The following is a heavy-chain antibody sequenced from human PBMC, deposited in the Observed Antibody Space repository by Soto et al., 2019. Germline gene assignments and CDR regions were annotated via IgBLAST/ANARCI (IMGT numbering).Heavy chain of an antibody. D-gene: IGHD3-3*01. CDR2: SSANNGHR. V-gene: IGHV1-18*01. CDR3: ARDLGITISNHSYYVMDV. CDR1: GFTFTTNG. J-gene: IGHJ6*02. Sequence: QVQLVQSGAEVKKPGASVKVACKASGFTFTTNGISWVRQAPGQGLEWMGWSSANNGHRNYAQKFQDRVTMTTDTSTSTAYMELRSLRSDDTAVYYCARDLGITISNHSYYVMDVWGQGTTVTVSS.